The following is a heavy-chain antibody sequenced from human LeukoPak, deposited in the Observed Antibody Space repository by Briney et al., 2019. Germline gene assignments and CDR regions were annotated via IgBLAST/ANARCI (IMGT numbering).Heavy chain of an antibody. CDR2: ISYDGSNK. CDR3: AKGYCSGGGCYFYYFDY. CDR1: GFTFSSYG. D-gene: IGHD2-15*01. J-gene: IGHJ4*02. Sequence: GGSLRLSCAASGFTFSSYGMHWVRQAPGKGLEWVAVISYDGSNKYYADSVKGRFTISRDNSKNTLYLQMNSLRAEDTAVYYCAKGYCSGGGCYFYYFDYWGQGTLVTVSS. V-gene: IGHV3-30*18.